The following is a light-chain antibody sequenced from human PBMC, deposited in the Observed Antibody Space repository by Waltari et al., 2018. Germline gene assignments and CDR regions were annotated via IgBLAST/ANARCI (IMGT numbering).Light chain of an antibody. V-gene: IGLV2-14*03. Sequence: QSALTQPASVPGAPGQSTTISCPGTSSDVGGYNSVSWYPHPPGKAPKLMIYDVSNRPSGVSNRFSGSKSGNTASLTISGLQAEDEADYYCSSYTSSSTRVFGTGTKVTVL. CDR2: DVS. J-gene: IGLJ1*01. CDR1: SSDVGGYNS. CDR3: SSYTSSSTRV.